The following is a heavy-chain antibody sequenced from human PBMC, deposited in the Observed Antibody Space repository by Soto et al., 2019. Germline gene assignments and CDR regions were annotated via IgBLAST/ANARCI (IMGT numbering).Heavy chain of an antibody. J-gene: IGHJ4*02. CDR1: GFTFSTYW. CDR3: ARGEIRFDY. CDR2: IKQDGSEK. Sequence: GGSLRRSCAASGFTFSTYWMSCVRQAPGKGLEWVANIKQDGSEKYYVDSVKGRFTISRDNAEKSLYLQMNSLRAEDAALYYFARGEIRFDYWGQGPLVNVS. V-gene: IGHV3-7*04.